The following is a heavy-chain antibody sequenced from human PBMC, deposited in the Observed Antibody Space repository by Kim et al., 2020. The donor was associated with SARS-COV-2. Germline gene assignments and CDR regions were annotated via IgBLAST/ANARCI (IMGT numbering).Heavy chain of an antibody. J-gene: IGHJ4*02. Sequence: YPTSVKGRFTISGDNSKNTLYLQRNSLRVEDTAVYFCAKDDQVAVGGPIDDGGQGTLVTVSS. V-gene: IGHV3-30*02. CDR3: AKDDQVAVGGPIDD. D-gene: IGHD6-19*01.